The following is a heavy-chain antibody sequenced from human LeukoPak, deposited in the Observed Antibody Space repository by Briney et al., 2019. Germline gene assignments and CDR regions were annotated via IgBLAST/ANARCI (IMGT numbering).Heavy chain of an antibody. J-gene: IGHJ5*02. CDR2: INHSGST. D-gene: IGHD2-2*01. Sequence: SETLSLTRAVYGGSFSGYYWSWIRQPPGKGLEWIGEINHSGSTNYNPSLKSRVTISVDTSKNQFSLKLSSVTAADTAVYYGARVASMNGFDPWGQGTLVTVSS. CDR1: GGSFSGYY. V-gene: IGHV4-34*01. CDR3: ARVASMNGFDP.